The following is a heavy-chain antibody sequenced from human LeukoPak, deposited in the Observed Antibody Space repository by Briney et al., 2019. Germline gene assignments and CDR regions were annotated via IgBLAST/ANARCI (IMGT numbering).Heavy chain of an antibody. D-gene: IGHD4-23*01. CDR3: ARPGDDTVVTDYYYYGMDV. CDR1: GYSFTSYW. CDR2: IYPGDSDT. J-gene: IGHJ6*02. V-gene: IGHV5-51*01. Sequence: GESLKISCKGSGYSFTSYWIGWVRRMPGKGLEWMGIIYPGDSDTTYSPSFRGQVTISADKSISTAYLQWSSLKASDTAMYYCARPGDDTVVTDYYYYGMDVSGQGSTVTVSS.